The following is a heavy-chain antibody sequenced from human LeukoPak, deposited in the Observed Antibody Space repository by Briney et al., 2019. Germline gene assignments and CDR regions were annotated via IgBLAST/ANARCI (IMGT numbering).Heavy chain of an antibody. CDR1: GFTFSSYW. D-gene: IGHD3-10*01. V-gene: IGHV3-7*01. CDR2: IKQDGSEK. CDR3: AKDNAWFGEYYYYYYMDV. J-gene: IGHJ6*03. Sequence: GGSLRLSCAASGFTFSSYWMSWVRQAPGKGLEWVANIKQDGSEKYYVDSVKGRFTISRDNSKNTLYLQMNSLRAEDTAVYYCAKDNAWFGEYYYYYYMDVWGKGTTVTISS.